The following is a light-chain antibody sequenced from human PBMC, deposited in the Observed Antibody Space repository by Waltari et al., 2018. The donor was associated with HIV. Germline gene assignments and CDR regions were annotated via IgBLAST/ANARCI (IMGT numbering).Light chain of an antibody. CDR3: QQYNSYPLT. CDR1: ESISSW. Sequence: DTQLTQSPATLSASIGARVTIVCRANESISSWLAWYQQRPALRPKLLIYKASVLDSGVSARFSGSGSGTEFALSISDLQTDDVATYFCQQYNSYPLTFSGGTKVEI. CDR2: KAS. V-gene: IGKV1-5*03. J-gene: IGKJ4*01.